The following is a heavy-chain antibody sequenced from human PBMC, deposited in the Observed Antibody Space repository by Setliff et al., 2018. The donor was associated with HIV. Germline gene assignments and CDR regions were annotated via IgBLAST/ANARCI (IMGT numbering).Heavy chain of an antibody. CDR3: ARDFGGPLVIPAH. Sequence: QTLSLSCTASGFTFGDYAMSWVRQAPGRGLEWVGFIRSKPYGGTTEYAASVKGRFTISRDDSKSIAYLQMNSLKTEDTAVYYCARDFGGPLVIPAHWGQGTLVTVSS. V-gene: IGHV3-49*04. D-gene: IGHD3-16*02. CDR1: GFTFGDYA. J-gene: IGHJ4*02. CDR2: IRSKPYGGTT.